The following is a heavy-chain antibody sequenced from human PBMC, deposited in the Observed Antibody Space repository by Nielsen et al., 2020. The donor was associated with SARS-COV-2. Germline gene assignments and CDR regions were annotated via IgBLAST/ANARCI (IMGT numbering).Heavy chain of an antibody. CDR2: IYYSGST. CDR1: GGSISGHY. Sequence: GSLRLSCTVSGGSISGHYWSWVRQPPGKGLEWIGYIYYSGSTNYNPSLKSRVTISVDTSKNQFSLKLSSVTAADTAVYYCARNNKGYCSGGSCYYYYGMDVWGQGTTVTVSS. CDR3: ARNNKGYCSGGSCYYYYGMDV. J-gene: IGHJ6*02. D-gene: IGHD2-15*01. V-gene: IGHV4-59*08.